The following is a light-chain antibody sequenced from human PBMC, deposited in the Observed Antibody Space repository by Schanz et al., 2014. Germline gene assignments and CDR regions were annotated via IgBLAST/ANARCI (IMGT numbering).Light chain of an antibody. CDR2: GVS. Sequence: DIQMTQSPSSLSASVGDRVTITCRASQSISSYLNWYQQKPGKAPKLLIYGVSSLQSGVPSRFSGSGSGTDFTLTITSLQPEDFATYYCQQTYRTPRTFGQGTRVEIK. V-gene: IGKV1-39*01. CDR1: QSISSY. J-gene: IGKJ1*01. CDR3: QQTYRTPRT.